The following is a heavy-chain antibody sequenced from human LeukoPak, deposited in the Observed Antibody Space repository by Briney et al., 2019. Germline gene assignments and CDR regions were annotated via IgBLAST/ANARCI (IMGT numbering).Heavy chain of an antibody. CDR2: INHSGST. CDR1: GGSISSSSYY. J-gene: IGHJ4*02. V-gene: IGHV4-39*07. D-gene: IGHD1-26*01. CDR3: ARITVGALDY. Sequence: SETLSLTCTVSGGSISSSSYYWGWIRQPPGKGLEWIGEINHSGSTNYKPSLKSRVTISVDMSKNQFSLKLSSVTAADTAVYYCARITVGALDYWGQGTLVTVSS.